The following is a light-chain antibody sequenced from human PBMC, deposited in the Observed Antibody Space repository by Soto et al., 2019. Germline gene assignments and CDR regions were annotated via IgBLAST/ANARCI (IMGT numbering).Light chain of an antibody. CDR2: WAS. J-gene: IGKJ2*01. CDR3: HQYYRSPHT. CDR1: QSVFQSFHRKNL. V-gene: IGKV4-1*01. Sequence: IVMTQSPDSLAVSLGERATINCRSSQSVFQSFHRKNLIAWYQQKPGQPPKLLFYWASARESGVPDRFSVSESGTDFTLTINSLQAEDVAVYYCHQYYRSPHTFCGGTKLEIK.